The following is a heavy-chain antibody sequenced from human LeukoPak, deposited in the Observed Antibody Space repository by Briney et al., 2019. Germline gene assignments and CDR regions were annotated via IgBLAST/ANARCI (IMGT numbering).Heavy chain of an antibody. J-gene: IGHJ4*02. CDR2: IRYDGSNK. CDR3: AKDRGSGSYFLDY. Sequence: GGSLRLSCAASGFTFSSYGMRWVRQAPGKGLEWVAFIRYDGSNKYYADSVKGRFTISRDNSKNTLYLQMNSLRAEDTAVYYCAKDRGSGSYFLDYWGQGTLVTVSS. D-gene: IGHD3-10*01. V-gene: IGHV3-30*02. CDR1: GFTFSSYG.